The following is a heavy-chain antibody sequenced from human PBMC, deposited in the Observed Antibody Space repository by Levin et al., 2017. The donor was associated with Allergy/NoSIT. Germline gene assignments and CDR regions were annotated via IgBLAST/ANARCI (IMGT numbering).Heavy chain of an antibody. CDR2: IYSSGSA. CDR1: GGSISSGSYY. J-gene: IGHJ4*02. Sequence: SETLSLTCKVSGGSISSGSYYWSWIRQPAAKGLEWIGRIYSSGSANYNPSLKSRVTISVDTSTNQFSLQLSSVTAADTAVYYCARAEVGAEHWGEGTLVTVS. D-gene: IGHD2-15*01. CDR3: ARAEVGAEH. V-gene: IGHV4-61*02.